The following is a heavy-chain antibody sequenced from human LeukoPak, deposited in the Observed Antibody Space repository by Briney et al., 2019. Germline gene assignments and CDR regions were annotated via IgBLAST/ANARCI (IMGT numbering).Heavy chain of an antibody. D-gene: IGHD4-23*01. Sequence: PGGSLRLSCAAPGFTFSTYWMQWVRQAPGKGLLWVSRINPHGSSITYADSVKGRFAISRENAKNTLYLQMASLRVDYPPLYDFGRVLSGGYSDYWGQGTLVTVSS. CDR2: INPHGSSI. V-gene: IGHV3-74*01. J-gene: IGHJ4*02. CDR1: GFTFSTYW. CDR3: GRVLSGGYSDY.